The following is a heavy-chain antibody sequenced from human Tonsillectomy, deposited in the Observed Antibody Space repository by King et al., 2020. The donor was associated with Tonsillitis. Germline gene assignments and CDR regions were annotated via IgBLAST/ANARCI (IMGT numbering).Heavy chain of an antibody. CDR3: ARDCSSTSCFGVYYCMDV. D-gene: IGHD2-2*01. J-gene: IGHJ6*02. CDR1: GGSISSSSYY. CDR2: IYYSGST. V-gene: IGHV4-39*07. Sequence: LQLQESGPGLVKPSETLSLTCTVSGGSISSSSYYWGWIRQPPGKGLEWIGSIYYSGSTYYNPSLKSRVTISVDTSKNRFSLTLSPVTAADTALYYCARDCSSTSCFGVYYCMDVWGQGTTVTVSS.